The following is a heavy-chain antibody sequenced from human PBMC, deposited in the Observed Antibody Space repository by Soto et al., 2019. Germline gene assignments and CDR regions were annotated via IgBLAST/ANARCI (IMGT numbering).Heavy chain of an antibody. J-gene: IGHJ4*02. D-gene: IGHD3-22*01. V-gene: IGHV4-34*01. CDR1: GGSFSGYY. CDR2: IYHSGST. CDR3: ARNGDSSGYYPGNFDY. Sequence: TLSLTCAVYGGSFSGYYWSWIRQPPGKGLEWIGGIYHSGSTNYNPSLKSRVTISVDTSKNQFSLKLSSVTAADTAVYYCARNGDSSGYYPGNFDYWGQGTLVTVSS.